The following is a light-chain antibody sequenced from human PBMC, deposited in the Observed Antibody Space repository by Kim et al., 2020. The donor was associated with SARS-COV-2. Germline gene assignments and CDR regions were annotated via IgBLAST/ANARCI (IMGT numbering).Light chain of an antibody. J-gene: IGKJ2*01. CDR1: QDISSW. CDR3: QQSNSLPRT. V-gene: IGKV1-12*01. CDR2: AAS. Sequence: DIQMTQSPSSVSASVGDRVTITCRASQDISSWLAWYQQKPGKAPKVLIYAASSLRSGVPSRFSGSGSVTDFTLTISNLQPEDFATYYCQQSNSLPRTFGQGTKLEI.